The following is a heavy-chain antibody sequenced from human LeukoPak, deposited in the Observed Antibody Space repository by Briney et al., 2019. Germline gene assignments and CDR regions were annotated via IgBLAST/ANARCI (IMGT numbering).Heavy chain of an antibody. CDR3: ARDIGEVAGDDVFDI. V-gene: IGHV3-66*01. Sequence: PGGSLRLSCAASGFTVSSNYMSWVRQAPGKGLEWVSVIYSGGSTYYADSVKGRFTISRDNSKNTLYLQMNSLRAEDTAVYYCARDIGEVAGDDVFDIWGKGKMVTVFS. CDR2: IYSGGST. D-gene: IGHD6-19*01. CDR1: GFTVSSNY. J-gene: IGHJ3*02.